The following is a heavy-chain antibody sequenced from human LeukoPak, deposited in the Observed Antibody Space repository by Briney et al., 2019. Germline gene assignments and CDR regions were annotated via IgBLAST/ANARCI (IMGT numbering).Heavy chain of an antibody. Sequence: GGSLRLSCDASGFTFDDHAMNWVRQAPGKGLEWVSYISSSSSTIYYADSVKGRFTISRDNAKNTLYLQMNSLRAEDTAVYYCTKDLTGKYDYWGQGTLVTVSS. CDR1: GFTFDDHA. CDR3: TKDLTGKYDY. J-gene: IGHJ4*02. D-gene: IGHD1-20*01. CDR2: ISSSSSTI. V-gene: IGHV3-48*04.